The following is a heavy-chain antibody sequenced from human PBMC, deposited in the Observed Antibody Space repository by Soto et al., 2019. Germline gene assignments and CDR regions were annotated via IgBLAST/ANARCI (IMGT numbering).Heavy chain of an antibody. CDR1: GFTLSNYW. CDR2: INTDGSTT. CDR3: VRIRRGDGYTFGY. V-gene: IGHV3-74*01. J-gene: IGHJ4*02. Sequence: EVQLVESGGVSVQPGGTLRLSCTASGFTLSNYWLHWVRQAPGKGLVWVSRINTDGSTTTYADSVKGRFTISRDNAKNTLHLQMNSLRDEDTAVYYCVRIRRGDGYTFGYWGQGPLVTVSS. D-gene: IGHD5-12*01.